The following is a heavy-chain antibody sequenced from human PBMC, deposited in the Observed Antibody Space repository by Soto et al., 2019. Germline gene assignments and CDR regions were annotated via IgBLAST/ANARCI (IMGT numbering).Heavy chain of an antibody. J-gene: IGHJ4*02. CDR2: INAGNGNT. V-gene: IGHV1-3*01. D-gene: IGHD2-15*01. Sequence: QVQLVQSGAEVKKPGASVKVSCKASGYTFTSYAMHWVRQAPGQRLEWMGWINAGNGNTQYSQKFQGRVTITRDTSARTAYMDLSSLRSEDTAVYFCARGACSGGNCYSFHFDYWGQGTLVTVSS. CDR1: GYTFTSYA. CDR3: ARGACSGGNCYSFHFDY.